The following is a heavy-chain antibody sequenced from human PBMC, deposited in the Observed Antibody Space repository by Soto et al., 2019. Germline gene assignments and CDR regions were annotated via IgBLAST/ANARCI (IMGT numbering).Heavy chain of an antibody. D-gene: IGHD2-2*01. J-gene: IGHJ6*02. CDR2: ISYDGSNK. Sequence: GGSLRLSCAASGFTFSSYAMHWVRQAPGKGLEWVAVISYDGSNKYYADSVKGRFTISRENSKNTLYLQMNSLRAEDTAVYYCAKGVVPAATYYYGMDVWGQGTTVTVSS. CDR3: AKGVVPAATYYYGMDV. CDR1: GFTFSSYA. V-gene: IGHV3-30-3*01.